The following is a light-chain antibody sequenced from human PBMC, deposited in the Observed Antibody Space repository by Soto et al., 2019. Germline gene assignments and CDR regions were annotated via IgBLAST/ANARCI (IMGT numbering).Light chain of an antibody. CDR2: DAS. CDR3: QQRSNWPT. CDR1: ESVSSY. V-gene: IGKV3-11*01. J-gene: IGKJ1*01. Sequence: EIVLSQSPATLSLSPGERATLSCRASESVSSYLAWYQQKPGQAPRLLIHDASNRATGIPARFSGSGSGTDFTLTISSLEPEDFAVYYCQQRSNWPTFGQGTKVEIK.